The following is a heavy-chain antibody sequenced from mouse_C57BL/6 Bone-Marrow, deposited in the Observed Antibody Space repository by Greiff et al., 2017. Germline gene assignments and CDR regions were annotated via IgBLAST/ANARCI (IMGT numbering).Heavy chain of an antibody. V-gene: IGHV1-42*01. CDR3: ARWGPYYFDY. CDR1: GYSFTGYY. J-gene: IGHJ2*01. Sequence: VHVKQSGPELVKPGASVKISCKASGYSFTGYYMNWVKQSPEKSLEWIGEINPSTGGTTYNQKFKAKATLTVDKSSSTAYMQLKSLTSEDSAVYYCARWGPYYFDYWGQGTTLTVSS. CDR2: INPSTGGT.